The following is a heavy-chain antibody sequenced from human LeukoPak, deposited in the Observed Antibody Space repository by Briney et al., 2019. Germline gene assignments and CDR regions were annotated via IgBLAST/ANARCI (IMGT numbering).Heavy chain of an antibody. J-gene: IGHJ6*03. CDR1: GYTFTSYY. V-gene: IGHV1-46*01. D-gene: IGHD1-26*01. Sequence: ASVKVSCKASGYTFTSYYMHWVRQAPGQGLEWMGIINPNGGSTSYAQNLQGRVTMTRDTSTSTVYMELNSLRSEDTAVYYCARDPPPYPGGSYPGNYYYYYMDVWGKGTTVTVSS. CDR3: ARDPPPYPGGSYPGNYYYYYMDV. CDR2: INPNGGST.